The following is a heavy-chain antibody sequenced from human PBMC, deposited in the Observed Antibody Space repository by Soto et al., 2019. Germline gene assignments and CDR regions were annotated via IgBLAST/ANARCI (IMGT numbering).Heavy chain of an antibody. Sequence: EVQLVESGGGLVKPGGSLRLSCAASGFTFSSYSMNWVRQAPGKGLEWVPSISSSSSYIYYADSVKGRFTISRDNAKNSLYLQMNSLRAEDTAVYYCARAGKENYDFWSGYWSDYWGQGTLVTVSS. V-gene: IGHV3-21*01. CDR2: ISSSSSYI. J-gene: IGHJ4*02. CDR1: GFTFSSYS. CDR3: ARAGKENYDFWSGYWSDY. D-gene: IGHD3-3*01.